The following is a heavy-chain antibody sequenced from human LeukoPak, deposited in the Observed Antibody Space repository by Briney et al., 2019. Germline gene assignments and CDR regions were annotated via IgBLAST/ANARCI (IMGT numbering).Heavy chain of an antibody. CDR1: GYTFTGYY. CDR2: INPNSGGT. V-gene: IGHV1-2*02. CDR3: ARGRYSSGWYSILDY. D-gene: IGHD6-19*01. J-gene: IGHJ4*02. Sequence: ASVKVSCKASGYTFTGYYMHWVRQAPGQGLEWMGWINPNSGGTNYAQKFQGRVTMTRDTSISTAYMELSRLRSDDTAVYYCARGRYSSGWYSILDYWGQGTLVTVSS.